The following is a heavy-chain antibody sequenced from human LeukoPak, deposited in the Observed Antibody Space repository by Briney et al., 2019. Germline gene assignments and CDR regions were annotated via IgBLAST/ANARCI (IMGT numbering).Heavy chain of an antibody. V-gene: IGHV4-59*08. CDR3: ARHTGSVWSSFDS. CDR2: ISYSGST. Sequence: SETLSLTCTVSGGSISSDYWTWIRQPPGKRLEWIGYISYSGSTSYNPSLKSRVTISVDTSNNQFSLKLTSVTAADTAVYYCARHTGSVWSSFDSWGQGTLVTVSS. J-gene: IGHJ4*02. D-gene: IGHD6-19*01. CDR1: GGSISSDY.